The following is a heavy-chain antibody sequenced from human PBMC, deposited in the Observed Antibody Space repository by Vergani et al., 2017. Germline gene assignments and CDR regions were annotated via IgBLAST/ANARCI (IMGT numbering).Heavy chain of an antibody. D-gene: IGHD3-22*01. CDR1: GGTFSSYA. Sequence: QVQLVQSGAEVKKPGSSVKVSCKASGGTFSSYAISWVRQAPGQGLEWMGIINPSGGSTSYAQKFQGRVTMTRDTSTSTVYMELSSLRSEDTAVYYCARVGADYDSSGTDYYYYYMDVWGKGTTVTVSS. V-gene: IGHV1-46*01. J-gene: IGHJ6*03. CDR2: INPSGGST. CDR3: ARVGADYDSSGTDYYYYYMDV.